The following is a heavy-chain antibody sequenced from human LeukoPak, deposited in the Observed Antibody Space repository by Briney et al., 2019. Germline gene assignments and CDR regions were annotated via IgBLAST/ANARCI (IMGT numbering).Heavy chain of an antibody. V-gene: IGHV3-23*01. J-gene: IGHJ6*02. CDR3: AKDCYYDSSGYYYLGYFYYYYYGMDV. D-gene: IGHD3-22*01. CDR2: VSGNGGST. Sequence: GGSLRLSCAASGFTFSSYAMSWVRQAPGKGLEWVSTVSGNGGSTYYADSVKGRFAISRDNSKNTLYLQMNSLRAEDTAVYYCAKDCYYDSSGYYYLGYFYYYYYGMDVWGQGTTVTVSS. CDR1: GFTFSSYA.